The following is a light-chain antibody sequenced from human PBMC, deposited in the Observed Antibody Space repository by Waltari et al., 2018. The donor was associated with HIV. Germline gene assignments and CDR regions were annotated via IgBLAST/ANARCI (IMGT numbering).Light chain of an antibody. CDR2: SAS. Sequence: DIQMTQSPSSVSASVGDRVTITCRASQAVNSRLAWYQQKAGKGPRLLVYSASSLQSGVPSRFSGSGSGTDFTLTINSLQPEDFAVYYCQQYFSPPPLTFGGGTKVEIK. J-gene: IGKJ4*01. CDR1: QAVNSR. V-gene: IGKV1-12*01. CDR3: QQYFSPPPLT.